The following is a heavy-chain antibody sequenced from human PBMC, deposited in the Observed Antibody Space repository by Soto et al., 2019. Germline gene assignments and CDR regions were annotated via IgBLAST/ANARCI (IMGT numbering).Heavy chain of an antibody. CDR3: ARGARDFDY. J-gene: IGHJ4*02. V-gene: IGHV3-33*01. CDR1: GFTFDTYV. D-gene: IGHD3-16*01. Sequence: GGSLRLSCAASGFTFDTYVMHWVRQAPGRGLEWVALIWYDGGNKYYADSVKGRFTISRDNSKNTLYLQMNSLRAEDTAVYYCARGARDFDYWGQGTLVTVSS. CDR2: IWYDGGNK.